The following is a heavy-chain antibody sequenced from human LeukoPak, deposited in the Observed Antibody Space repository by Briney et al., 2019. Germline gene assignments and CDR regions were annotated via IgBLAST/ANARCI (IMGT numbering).Heavy chain of an antibody. CDR1: GFTFSSYG. V-gene: IGHV3-33*01. CDR3: ARDFKVRYSYGKYGMDV. D-gene: IGHD5-18*01. J-gene: IGHJ6*02. Sequence: PGRSLRLSCAASGFTFSSYGMHWVRQAPGKGLEWVAVMWYDGSNKYYADSVKGRFTISRDNSKNTLYLQMNSLRAEDTVVYYCARDFKVRYSYGKYGMDVWGQGTTVTVSS. CDR2: MWYDGSNK.